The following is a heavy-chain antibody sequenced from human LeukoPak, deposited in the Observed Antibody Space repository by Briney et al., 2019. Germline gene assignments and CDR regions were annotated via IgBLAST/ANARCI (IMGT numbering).Heavy chain of an antibody. CDR3: AITMGPYYYDSSGLDY. CDR1: RFTLSNYA. J-gene: IGHJ4*02. D-gene: IGHD3-22*01. Sequence: GGSLRLSCAASRFTLSNYAMSWVRQAPGKGLEWVSAISGSGGSTYYADSVKGRFTISRDNSKNTLYLQMNSLRAEDTAVYYCAITMGPYYYDSSGLDYWGQGTLVTVSS. V-gene: IGHV3-23*01. CDR2: ISGSGGST.